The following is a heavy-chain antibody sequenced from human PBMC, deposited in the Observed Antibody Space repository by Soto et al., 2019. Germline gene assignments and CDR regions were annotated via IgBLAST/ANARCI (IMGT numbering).Heavy chain of an antibody. CDR1: GFTFSNDW. V-gene: IGHV3-15*07. J-gene: IGHJ4*02. CDR3: TTVIPAPGLGL. D-gene: IGHD2-2*01. CDR2: IKSKIDGGTI. Sequence: PGGSLRLSCAASGFTFSNDWMNWVRQAPGKGLEWVGRIKSKIDGGTIDYAAPVKGRFTISRDDSKNTVSLQMNSLETEDTAVYYCTTVIPAPGLGLWGQGTLVTVSS.